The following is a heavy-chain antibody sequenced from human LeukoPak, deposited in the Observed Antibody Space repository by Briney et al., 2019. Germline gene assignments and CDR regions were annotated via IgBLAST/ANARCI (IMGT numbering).Heavy chain of an antibody. V-gene: IGHV3-53*01. CDR1: GFIVNNNF. CDR3: ARGRVLATIGDY. J-gene: IGHJ4*02. D-gene: IGHD5-12*01. CDR2: IYSGGST. Sequence: GGSLRLSCAASGFIVNNNFMTWVRQAPGKGLEWGSIIYSGGSTYYEVYVQGRFIISRDNSKNTVFLQMNSLPPEDAAVYYCARGRVLATIGDYWGQGTLVTVSS.